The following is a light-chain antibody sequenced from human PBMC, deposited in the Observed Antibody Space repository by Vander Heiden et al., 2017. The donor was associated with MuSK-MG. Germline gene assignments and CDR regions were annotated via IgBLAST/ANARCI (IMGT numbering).Light chain of an antibody. V-gene: IGKV3-20*01. Sequence: EIVLTQSPGTLSLSPGERATLSCRASQSVSSSYLAWYQQKPGQAPRLLIYGASTRATGIPDRFSGSGSETDFTLTISRREPEDFAVYYCQQEGSSPITFGRGTKVDIK. CDR1: QSVSSSY. CDR2: GAS. J-gene: IGKJ4*01. CDR3: QQEGSSPIT.